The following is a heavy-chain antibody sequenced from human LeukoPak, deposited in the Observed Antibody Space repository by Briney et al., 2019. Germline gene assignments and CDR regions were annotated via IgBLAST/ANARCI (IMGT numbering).Heavy chain of an antibody. Sequence: GESLQISCQGSGYSFTSYWIGWVRQLSGKGLEWIGIIDPSDSDITYSPSFQGRVTISADKSIGTAYLQWSSLEASDTAMYYCARLSVLVPCSTTICPPGSIIYWGQGTLVTVSS. CDR3: ARLSVLVPCSTTICPPGSIIY. CDR1: GYSFTSYW. J-gene: IGHJ4*02. D-gene: IGHD2-2*01. V-gene: IGHV5-51*01. CDR2: IDPSDSDI.